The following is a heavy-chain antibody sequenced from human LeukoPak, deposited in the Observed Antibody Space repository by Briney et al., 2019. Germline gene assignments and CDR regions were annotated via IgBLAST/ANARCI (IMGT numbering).Heavy chain of an antibody. CDR2: FDPEDGET. CDR3: ATAYDILTGYGMDV. J-gene: IGHJ6*02. CDR1: GHTITELS. Sequence: GASVKVSCNVTGHTITELSMHWVRQAPGKGLEWMGGFDPEDGETIYAQKFQGRVTMTEDTSTDTAYMELSSLRSEDTAVYYCATAYDILTGYGMDVWGQGTTVTVSS. V-gene: IGHV1-24*01. D-gene: IGHD3-9*01.